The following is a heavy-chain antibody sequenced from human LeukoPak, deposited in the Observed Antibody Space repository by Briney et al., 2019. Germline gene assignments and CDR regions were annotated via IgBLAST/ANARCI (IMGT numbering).Heavy chain of an antibody. CDR3: AKGGVQTGYCSSTSCSIAGEFDY. CDR2: LSGSGGST. Sequence: PGGSLRLSCAASGFTFSSYAMNWVRQAPGKGLEWVSGLSGSGGSTYYADSVKGRFTISRDNSKNTLYLQMNSLRAEDTAVYYCAKGGVQTGYCSSTSCSIAGEFDYWGQGTLVTVSS. J-gene: IGHJ4*02. D-gene: IGHD2-2*01. CDR1: GFTFSSYA. V-gene: IGHV3-23*01.